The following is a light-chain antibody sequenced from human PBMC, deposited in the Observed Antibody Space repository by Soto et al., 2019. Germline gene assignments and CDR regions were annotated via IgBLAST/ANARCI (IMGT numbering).Light chain of an antibody. CDR2: LGS. V-gene: IGKV2-28*01. CDR3: MQPLQTPWT. CDR1: QSLLHRNGYNY. J-gene: IGKJ1*01. Sequence: DIVMTQSPLSLPVTPGESASISCSSSQSLLHRNGYNYLDWYLQKPGQSPQVLIYLGSNRASGVPDRFSGSGSGTDFTLKISRVEAEDVGVYYCMQPLQTPWTFGQGTKVEIK.